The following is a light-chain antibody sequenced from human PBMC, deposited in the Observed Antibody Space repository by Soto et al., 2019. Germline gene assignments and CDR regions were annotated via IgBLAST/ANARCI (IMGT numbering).Light chain of an antibody. CDR1: QSVSSY. Sequence: EIVLTQSPATLSLSPGERATLSCRASQSVSSYLAWYQQKPGQAPRLLIYDASNRATGIPARFSGSGSGTDFTLTISSLEPEDFAVYYCQQLSHWPQTWTFGQGTKVEIK. CDR3: QQLSHWPQTWT. V-gene: IGKV3-11*01. J-gene: IGKJ1*01. CDR2: DAS.